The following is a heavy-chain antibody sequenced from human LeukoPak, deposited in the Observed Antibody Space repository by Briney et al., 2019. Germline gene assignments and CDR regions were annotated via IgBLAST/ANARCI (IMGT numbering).Heavy chain of an antibody. Sequence: PSETLSLTCAVSGYSISSSNWWGWIRQPPGKGLEWIGYIYYSGSTNYNPSLKSRVTMSVDTSKNQFSLKVSSVTAADTAVYYCARDLRRRVTAIGYGPREYYYYMDVWGKGTTVTISS. V-gene: IGHV4-28*03. CDR1: GYSISSSNW. J-gene: IGHJ6*03. D-gene: IGHD2-21*02. CDR2: IYYSGST. CDR3: ARDLRRRVTAIGYGPREYYYYMDV.